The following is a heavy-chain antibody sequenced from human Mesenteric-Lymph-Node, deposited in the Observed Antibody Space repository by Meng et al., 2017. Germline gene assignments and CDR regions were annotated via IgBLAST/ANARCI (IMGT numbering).Heavy chain of an antibody. CDR1: GFSITDHW. Sequence: EVHVVESGGGLAQPGGSLRLSCVGSGFSITDHWMHWVRQGPGKGLMWVSRINPDGSNPTYADSVTGRFTISRDNAKNTVYLQINSLRAEDTAVYYCTNDRLTHWGQGALVTVFS. V-gene: IGHV3-74*02. D-gene: IGHD1-1*01. J-gene: IGHJ1*01. CDR3: TNDRLTH. CDR2: INPDGSNP.